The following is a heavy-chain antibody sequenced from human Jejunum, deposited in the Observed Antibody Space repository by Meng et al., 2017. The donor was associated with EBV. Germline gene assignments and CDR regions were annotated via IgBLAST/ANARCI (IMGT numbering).Heavy chain of an antibody. Sequence: EVQLVASGGGVVQHGGSLRLSCEASGFTFSSHTRSWVRQAPGKGLEWVSAITGSGGSTYYTDSVKGRFTISRDNSKNTLYLQMNSLRAEDTAVYYCAKLTRAWGQGTLVTVSS. CDR2: ITGSGGST. V-gene: IGHV3-23*04. J-gene: IGHJ5*02. CDR1: GFTFSSHT. CDR3: AKLTRA.